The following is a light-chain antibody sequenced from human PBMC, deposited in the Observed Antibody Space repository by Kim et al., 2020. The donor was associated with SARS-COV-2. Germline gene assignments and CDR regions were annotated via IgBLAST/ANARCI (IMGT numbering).Light chain of an antibody. CDR3: QQTFSTHPYT. J-gene: IGKJ2*01. V-gene: IGKV1-39*01. CDR1: QSISSY. CDR2: AAS. Sequence: DIQMTQSPSSLSASLGDRVTITCRASQSISSYLNWYQQKPGKAPRLLIYAASDLQTGVPSRFSGSGSGTDFTLTISSLQPADFATYYCQQTFSTHPYTCGQGTKLEI.